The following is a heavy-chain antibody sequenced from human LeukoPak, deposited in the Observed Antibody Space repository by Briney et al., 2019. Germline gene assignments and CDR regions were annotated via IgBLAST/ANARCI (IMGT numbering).Heavy chain of an antibody. V-gene: IGHV5-51*01. Sequence: GESLKISCKGSGYKFNTYWTGWVRQMPGGGLEWMGIIWPGDSDTRYSPSFQGQVTISVDKSISTTYLQWSSLKASDTAICYCARHGPYCSDGVCPVDYWGQGTLVTVSS. CDR3: ARHGPYCSDGVCPVDY. CDR1: GYKFNTYW. D-gene: IGHD2-8*01. J-gene: IGHJ4*02. CDR2: IWPGDSDT.